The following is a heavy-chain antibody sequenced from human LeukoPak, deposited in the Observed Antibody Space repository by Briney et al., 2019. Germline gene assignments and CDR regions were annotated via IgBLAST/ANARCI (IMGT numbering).Heavy chain of an antibody. CDR1: GGSIRNYY. V-gene: IGHV4-4*07. CDR3: ARVAVGKGYPFDY. D-gene: IGHD2-15*01. CDR2: IYTTGST. J-gene: IGHJ4*02. Sequence: SETLSLTCTVSGGSIRNYYWNWIRQPAGKGLEWIGRIYTTGSTNYNPSLKSRVTMSVDTSKNQVSLKLNSVTAADTAVYYCARVAVGKGYPFDYWGQGTLVTVSS.